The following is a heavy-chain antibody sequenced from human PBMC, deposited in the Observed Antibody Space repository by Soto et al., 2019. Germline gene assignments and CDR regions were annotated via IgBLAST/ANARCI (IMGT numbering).Heavy chain of an antibody. Sequence: GGSLRLSCAASGFTFSGYAMSWVRYAPGRGLEWVSGISGSGGSTYYADSVTGRFTISRDNSKNTLYLQMNSLRDEDTAVYYCAKDRCAKYCSSTSCSGGMYVWGQGTTVTVSS. D-gene: IGHD2-2*01. J-gene: IGHJ6*02. CDR2: ISGSGGST. CDR3: AKDRCAKYCSSTSCSGGMYV. CDR1: GFTFSGYA. V-gene: IGHV3-23*01.